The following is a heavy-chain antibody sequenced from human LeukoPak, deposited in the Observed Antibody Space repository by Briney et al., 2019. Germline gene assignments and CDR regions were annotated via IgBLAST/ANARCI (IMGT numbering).Heavy chain of an antibody. CDR2: ISGSGGST. CDR3: AKDLGYSSGWYPYNWFDP. CDR1: GFTFSSYA. V-gene: IGHV3-23*01. D-gene: IGHD6-19*01. J-gene: IGHJ5*02. Sequence: GGSLRLSCAASGFTFSSYAMSWVRQAPGKGLEWVSAISGSGGSTYCADSVKGRFTISRDNSKNTLYLQMNGLRAEDTAVYYCAKDLGYSSGWYPYNWFDPWGQGTLVTVSS.